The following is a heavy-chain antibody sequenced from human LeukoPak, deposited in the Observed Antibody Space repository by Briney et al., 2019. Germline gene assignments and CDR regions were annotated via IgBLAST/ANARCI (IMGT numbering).Heavy chain of an antibody. V-gene: IGHV1-69*13. D-gene: IGHD2-15*01. J-gene: IGHJ4*02. CDR2: IIPILGTA. CDR1: GGTFSSYA. Sequence: ASVKVSCKASGGTFSSYAISWVRQAPGQGLEWMGGIIPILGTANYAQKFQGRVTITADESTSTAYMELSSLRSEDTAVYYCARDGASGYSLITFDYWGQGTLVTVSS. CDR3: ARDGASGYSLITFDY.